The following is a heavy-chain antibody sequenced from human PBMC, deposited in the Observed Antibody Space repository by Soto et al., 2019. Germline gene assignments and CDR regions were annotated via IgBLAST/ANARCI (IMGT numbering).Heavy chain of an antibody. D-gene: IGHD3-22*01. Sequence: GGSLRLSCAASGFTFSSYGMYWVRQAPGQGLEWVAVISYDGSNKYYADSVKGRFTIARDNSKNTLYLQMNSLRAEDTAVYYCAKYGGKAYYYDSSGYYLVYWGQGTLVTVSS. J-gene: IGHJ4*02. CDR3: AKYGGKAYYYDSSGYYLVY. V-gene: IGHV3-30*18. CDR1: GFTFSSYG. CDR2: ISYDGSNK.